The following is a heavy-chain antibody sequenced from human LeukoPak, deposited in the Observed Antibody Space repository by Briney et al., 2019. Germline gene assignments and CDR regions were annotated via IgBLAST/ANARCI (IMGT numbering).Heavy chain of an antibody. V-gene: IGHV3-30*04. CDR3: AKGPAAMVTGYFQH. CDR1: GFTFSSYA. D-gene: IGHD5-18*01. J-gene: IGHJ1*01. CDR2: ISYDGSNK. Sequence: GRSLRLSCAASGFTFSSYAMHWVRQAPGKGLEWVAVISYDGSNKYYADSVKGRFTISRDNSKNTLYLQMNSLRAEDTAVYYCAKGPAAMVTGYFQHWGQGTLVTVSS.